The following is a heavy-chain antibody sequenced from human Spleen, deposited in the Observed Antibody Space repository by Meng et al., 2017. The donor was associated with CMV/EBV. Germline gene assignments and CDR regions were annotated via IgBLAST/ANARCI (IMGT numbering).Heavy chain of an antibody. CDR1: GGSFCGYY. Sequence: QVQRQQGGAGLLEPSETLSSTFAVYGGSFCGYYWSWIRQPPGKGLEWIGEINHSGSTNYNPSLKSRVTISVDTSKNQFSLKLSSVTAADTAVYYCAREDDFWNNTIHGGGWFDPWGQGTLVTVSS. J-gene: IGHJ5*02. CDR2: INHSGST. V-gene: IGHV4-34*01. CDR3: AREDDFWNNTIHGGGWFDP. D-gene: IGHD3-3*01.